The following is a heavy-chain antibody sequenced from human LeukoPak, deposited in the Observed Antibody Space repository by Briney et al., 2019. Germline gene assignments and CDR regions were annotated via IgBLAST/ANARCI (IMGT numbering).Heavy chain of an antibody. Sequence: SETLSLTCAVYGGSFSGYYWSWIRQPPGKGLEWIGEINQSGSTNYNPSLKSRVTISVDTSKNQFSLKLSSVTAADTAVCYCARTGITMVRGVIITRDYWGQGTLVTVSS. CDR3: ARTGITMVRGVIITRDY. J-gene: IGHJ4*02. V-gene: IGHV4-34*01. CDR1: GGSFSGYY. D-gene: IGHD3-10*01. CDR2: INQSGST.